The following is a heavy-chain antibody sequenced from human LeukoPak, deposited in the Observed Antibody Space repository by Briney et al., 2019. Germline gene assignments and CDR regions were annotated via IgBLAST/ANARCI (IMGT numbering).Heavy chain of an antibody. V-gene: IGHV1-69*06. D-gene: IGHD3-22*01. CDR1: GGTLNSYV. Sequence: SVKVSCKASGGTLNSYVISWVRQAPGQGLEWMGGIIPISGTTNYAQKFQGRVTITADKSTSTAYMELSSLRSEDTAVYYCARTRSGYLYYFDYWGQGTLVTVSS. J-gene: IGHJ4*02. CDR2: IIPISGTT. CDR3: ARTRSGYLYYFDY.